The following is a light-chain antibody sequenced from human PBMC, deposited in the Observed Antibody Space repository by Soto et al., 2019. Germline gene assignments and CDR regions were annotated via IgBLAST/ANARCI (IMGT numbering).Light chain of an antibody. CDR2: AAS. V-gene: IGKV3-11*01. J-gene: IGKJ4*01. CDR1: QSVGNA. Sequence: EIVLTQSPATLSLTPGEGATLSCRASQSVGNALAWYQQKPGQAPRLLIYAASNRATGIPARFSGSGSGTDFTFTISSLAPEDFAVYYCQPRSDWPLTFGGGTKVEIK. CDR3: QPRSDWPLT.